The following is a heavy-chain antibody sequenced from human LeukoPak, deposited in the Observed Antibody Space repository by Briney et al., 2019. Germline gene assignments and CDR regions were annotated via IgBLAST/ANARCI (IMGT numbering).Heavy chain of an antibody. CDR3: ARRALYYDSSGYYT. J-gene: IGHJ4*02. CDR2: IDPSDSYT. D-gene: IGHD3-22*01. CDR1: GYSFTSYW. Sequence: GESLKISCKGSGYSFTSYWISWVCQMPGKGLEWMGRIDPSDSYTNYSPSFQGHVTISADESISTAYLQWSSLKASDTAMYYCARRALYYDSSGYYTWGQGTLVTVSS. V-gene: IGHV5-10-1*01.